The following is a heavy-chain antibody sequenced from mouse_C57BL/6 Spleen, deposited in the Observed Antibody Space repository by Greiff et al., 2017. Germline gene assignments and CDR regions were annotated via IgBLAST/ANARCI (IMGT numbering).Heavy chain of an antibody. CDR3: EAYGNYAWFAY. D-gene: IGHD2-10*02. J-gene: IGHJ3*01. CDR1: GYTFTSYW. Sequence: VQLQQSGAELVKPGASVKMSCKASGYTFTSYWMTWVKQRPGQGLEWIGMIHPDSGSTNYNEKFKSKATLSVDKSSRTAYMQLSSLTSEESSVYSCEAYGNYAWFAYWGQGTLVTVSA. CDR2: IHPDSGST. V-gene: IGHV1-64*01.